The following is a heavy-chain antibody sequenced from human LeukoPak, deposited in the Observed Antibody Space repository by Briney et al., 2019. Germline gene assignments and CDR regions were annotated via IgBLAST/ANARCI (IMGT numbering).Heavy chain of an antibody. D-gene: IGHD5-18*01. Sequence: PETLSLTCTVSGGSFSGYYWTWIRQPPGKGLEWIGYIYYSGSTNYNPSLKSRVTISVDTSKNQFSLKLTSVTAADTAVYYCARYGYRYAGNWFDPWGREPWSPSPQ. CDR1: GGSFSGYY. J-gene: IGHJ5*02. CDR2: IYYSGST. CDR3: ARYGYRYAGNWFDP. V-gene: IGHV4-59*01.